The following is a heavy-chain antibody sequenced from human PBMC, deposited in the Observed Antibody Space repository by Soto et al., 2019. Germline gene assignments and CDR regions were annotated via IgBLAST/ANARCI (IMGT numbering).Heavy chain of an antibody. CDR1: GFTFSNYA. CDR3: AKGTLGSCSGSTCYPLDY. D-gene: IGHD2-15*01. J-gene: IGHJ4*02. V-gene: IGHV3-23*01. CDR2: ITGNGAAT. Sequence: GGSLRLSCAASGFTFSNYAMAWVRQAPGKGLECLSVITGNGAATAYADSVKGRFTISRDNSEDTLYLQMNTLRAEDTAVYYCAKGTLGSCSGSTCYPLDYWGQGTLVTVSS.